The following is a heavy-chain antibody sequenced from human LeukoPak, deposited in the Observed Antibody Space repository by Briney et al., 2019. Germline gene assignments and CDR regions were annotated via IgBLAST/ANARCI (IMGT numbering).Heavy chain of an antibody. J-gene: IGHJ6*02. CDR1: GFTFSSYE. Sequence: PGGSLRLSCAASGFTFSSYEMNWVRQAPGMGLVWVSHITSGGGTIYYADSVKGRFTISRDNAKRSLYLQMNSLRAEDTAVYYCARDLPLVSSSISPHYGMDVWGQGTTVTVSS. CDR3: ARDLPLVSSSISPHYGMDV. D-gene: IGHD6-6*01. CDR2: ITSGGGTI. V-gene: IGHV3-48*03.